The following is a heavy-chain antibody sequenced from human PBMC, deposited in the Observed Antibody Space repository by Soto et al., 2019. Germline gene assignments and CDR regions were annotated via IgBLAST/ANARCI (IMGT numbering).Heavy chain of an antibody. Sequence: PGGSLRLSCAASGFTFSSYGMHWVRQAPGKGLEWVAVISYDGSNKYYADSVKGRFTISRDNSKNTLYLQMNSLRAEDTAVYYCAKDRHYDFWSGYQYYYGMDVWGQGTTVTVSS. CDR1: GFTFSSYG. J-gene: IGHJ6*02. CDR2: ISYDGSNK. V-gene: IGHV3-30*18. CDR3: AKDRHYDFWSGYQYYYGMDV. D-gene: IGHD3-3*01.